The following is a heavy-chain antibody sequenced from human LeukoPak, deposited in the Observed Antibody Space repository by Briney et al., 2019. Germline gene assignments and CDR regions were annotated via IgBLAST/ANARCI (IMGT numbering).Heavy chain of an antibody. D-gene: IGHD3-22*01. CDR2: VRYDGSNK. Sequence: GGSLRLSCAASGFSFSSYGMHWVRQAPGKGLEWVAFVRYDGSNKYYADSVKGRFTISRDNSKNTLYLQMNSLRVKDTAVYYCAKSKVHSSGYYSPPNYYFDYWGQGTLVTVSS. CDR1: GFSFSSYG. V-gene: IGHV3-30*02. J-gene: IGHJ4*02. CDR3: AKSKVHSSGYYSPPNYYFDY.